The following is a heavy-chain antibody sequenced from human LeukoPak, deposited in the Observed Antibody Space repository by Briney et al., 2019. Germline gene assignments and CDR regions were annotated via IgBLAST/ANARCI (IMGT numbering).Heavy chain of an antibody. V-gene: IGHV3-23*01. J-gene: IGHJ4*02. CDR2: IGASDGTT. CDR1: GFTFSNRS. Sequence: GGSLRLSCAASGFTFSNRSMSWVRQAPGKGLEWVSTIGASDGTTYYADSVKGRFTISRDKSKNTLYQQMSSLRAEDTAIYYCAKLLPNWGQGTLVTVSS. CDR3: AKLLPN.